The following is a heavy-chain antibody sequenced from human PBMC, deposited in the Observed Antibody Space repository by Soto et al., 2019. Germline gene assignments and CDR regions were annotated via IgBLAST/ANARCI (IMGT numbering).Heavy chain of an antibody. D-gene: IGHD3-22*01. CDR3: ARCLIPYHASTGYYYFDY. J-gene: IGHJ4*02. Sequence: SVKVSCKASGGTFSSYAISWVRQAPGQGLEWMGGIIPIFGTANYAQKFQGRVTITADESTSTAYMELRSLRSEEKAGYYCARCLIPYHASTGYYYFDYWGQGTLVTVSS. CDR2: IIPIFGTA. CDR1: GGTFSSYA. V-gene: IGHV1-69*13.